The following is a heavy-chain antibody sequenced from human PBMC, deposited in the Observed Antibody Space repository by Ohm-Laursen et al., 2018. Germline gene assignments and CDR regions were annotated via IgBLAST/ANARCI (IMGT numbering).Heavy chain of an antibody. Sequence: SLRLSCAASVFRFSSYAMHWVRQAPGKGLEWVAVIWYDGSNKYYADSVKGRFTISRDNSENTLYLQMNSLRAEDTAVYYCARDTTLGYSGYDLNYWGQGTLVTVSS. D-gene: IGHD5-12*01. J-gene: IGHJ4*02. V-gene: IGHV3-33*01. CDR2: IWYDGSNK. CDR1: VFRFSSYA. CDR3: ARDTTLGYSGYDLNY.